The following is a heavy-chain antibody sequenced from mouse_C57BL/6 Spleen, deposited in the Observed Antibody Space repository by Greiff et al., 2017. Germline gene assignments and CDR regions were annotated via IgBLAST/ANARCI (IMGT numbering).Heavy chain of an antibody. Sequence: QVQLQQSGAELARPGASVKLSCKASGYTFTSYGISWVKQRTGQGLEWIGEIYPRSGNTYYNEKFKGKATLTADKSSSTAYMELRSLTSEDSAVSFCARPHSSGYFDVWGTGTTVTVSS. CDR1: GYTFTSYG. J-gene: IGHJ1*03. V-gene: IGHV1-81*01. CDR3: ARPHSSGYFDV. CDR2: IYPRSGNT.